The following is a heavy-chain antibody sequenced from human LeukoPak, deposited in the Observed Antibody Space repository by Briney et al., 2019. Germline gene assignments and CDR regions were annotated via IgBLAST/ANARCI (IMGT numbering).Heavy chain of an antibody. CDR2: IRYDGSNK. Sequence: GGSLRLSCAASGFTFSSYGMHWVRQAPGKGLEGVAFIRYDGSNKYYADSVKGRFTISRDNSKNTLYLQMNGLGAEDTAVYYCARELNGYGYYFFDYWGPGTLVTVSS. CDR1: GFTFSSYG. D-gene: IGHD3-16*01. V-gene: IGHV3-30*02. J-gene: IGHJ4*02. CDR3: ARELNGYGYYFFDY.